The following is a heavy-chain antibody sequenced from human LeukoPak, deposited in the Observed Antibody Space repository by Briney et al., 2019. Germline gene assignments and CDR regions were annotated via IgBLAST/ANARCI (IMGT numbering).Heavy chain of an antibody. V-gene: IGHV1-8*01. D-gene: IGHD4-17*01. CDR3: ARIEGGGDYGVYYYYGMDV. Sequence: ASVKVSCKASGYTFTSYDINWVRQSTGQGLEWMGWMNPNSGNTGYAQKFQGRVTKTRNASISTAYMELSSLRSEDTAVYYCARIEGGGDYGVYYYYGMDVWGQGTTVTVSS. CDR1: GYTFTSYD. J-gene: IGHJ6*02. CDR2: MNPNSGNT.